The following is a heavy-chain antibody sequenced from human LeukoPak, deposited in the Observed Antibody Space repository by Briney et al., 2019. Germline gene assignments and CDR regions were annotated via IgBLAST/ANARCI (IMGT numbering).Heavy chain of an antibody. CDR3: ARDYDFWGNNWFDP. J-gene: IGHJ5*02. Sequence: GGSLRLSCAASGFTFSSYGMHWVRQAPAKGLEWVAVIWYDGSNKYYADSVKGRFTISRDNSKNTLYLQMNSLRAEDTAVYYCARDYDFWGNNWFDPWGQGTLVTVSS. D-gene: IGHD3/OR15-3a*01. CDR2: IWYDGSNK. V-gene: IGHV3-33*01. CDR1: GFTFSSYG.